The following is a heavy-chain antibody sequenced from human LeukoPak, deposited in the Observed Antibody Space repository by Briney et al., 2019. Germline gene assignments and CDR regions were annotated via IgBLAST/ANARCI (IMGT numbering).Heavy chain of an antibody. V-gene: IGHV4-4*02. CDR2: IYHSGST. J-gene: IGHJ1*01. CDR3: ARGGWYPESFQH. Sequence: SSGTLSLTCAVSGGSISSRNLWTWVRQPPGKGLEWIGEIYHSGSTDYNPSLKSRVTISVDTSKNQFSLKLSSVTAADTAVYYCARGGWYPESFQHWGQGALVTVSS. CDR1: GGSISSRNL. D-gene: IGHD6-19*01.